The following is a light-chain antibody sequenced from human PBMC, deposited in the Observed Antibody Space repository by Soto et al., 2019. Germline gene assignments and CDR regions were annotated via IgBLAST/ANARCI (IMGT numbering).Light chain of an antibody. Sequence: QSVLTQPPSASGTPGQRVTISCSGSSSHIGSNTVNWYQQLPGTAPKLLIHSNNQRPSGVPDRFSGSKTGTSASLAISGLRSEDEADYYCAAWDDSLKGGVFGGGTKVTVL. CDR1: SSHIGSNT. J-gene: IGLJ3*02. CDR3: AAWDDSLKGGV. V-gene: IGLV1-44*01. CDR2: SNN.